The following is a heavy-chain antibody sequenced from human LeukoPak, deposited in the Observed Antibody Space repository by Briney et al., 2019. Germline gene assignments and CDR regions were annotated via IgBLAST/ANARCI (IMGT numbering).Heavy chain of an antibody. V-gene: IGHV3-30*18. J-gene: IGHJ4*02. CDR2: IPYDGSNT. D-gene: IGHD4-23*01. Sequence: GGSLRLSCAASGFSFSSYGMHWVRQAPGKGLERVAVIPYDGSNTYYADSVKGRFTISRDNSKNTLYLQMNSLRAEDSAVYYCAKNTKPTLVTPDFWGQGTLVTVSS. CDR1: GFSFSSYG. CDR3: AKNTKPTLVTPDF.